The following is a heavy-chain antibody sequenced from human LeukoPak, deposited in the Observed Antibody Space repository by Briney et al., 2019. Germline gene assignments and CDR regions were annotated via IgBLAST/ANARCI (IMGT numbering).Heavy chain of an antibody. V-gene: IGHV4-59*08. CDR1: GGSISSYY. D-gene: IGHD3-10*01. Sequence: SETLSLTCTVSGGSISSYYWSWIRQPPGKGLEWIGYIYYSGSTNYNPSLKSRVTISVDTSKNQFSLKLSSVTAADTAVYYCARHAYGSGRYSDMDVWGQGTTVTVSS. CDR2: IYYSGST. J-gene: IGHJ6*02. CDR3: ARHAYGSGRYSDMDV.